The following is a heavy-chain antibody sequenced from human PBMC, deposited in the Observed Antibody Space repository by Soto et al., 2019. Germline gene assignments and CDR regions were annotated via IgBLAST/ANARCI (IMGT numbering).Heavy chain of an antibody. Sequence: PGESLKISCNGSGYSFTSYWISWVRQMPGKGLEWMGRIDPSDSYTNYSPSFQGHVTISADKSISTAYLQWSSLKASDTAMYYCAREWVVAAPYHYYYYGMDVWGQGTTVTVSS. CDR3: AREWVVAAPYHYYYYGMDV. CDR2: IDPSDSYT. D-gene: IGHD2-15*01. J-gene: IGHJ6*02. CDR1: GYSFTSYW. V-gene: IGHV5-10-1*01.